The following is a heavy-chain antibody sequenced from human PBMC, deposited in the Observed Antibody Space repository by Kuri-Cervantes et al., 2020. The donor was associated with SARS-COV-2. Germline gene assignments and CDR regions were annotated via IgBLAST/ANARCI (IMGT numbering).Heavy chain of an antibody. CDR1: GSSVSSPNY. V-gene: IGHV4-38-2*02. D-gene: IGHD5-12*01. CDR2: IYHSGTT. CDR3: ARSFMVASYFDY. J-gene: IGHJ4*02. Sequence: SETLSLTCTVSGSSVSSPNYWGWLRQPPGKGLEWIGSIYHSGTTYYNPSLKSRVTISLETSKNQFSLKLSSMTAADTAVYYCARSFMVASYFDYWGQGILVTVSS.